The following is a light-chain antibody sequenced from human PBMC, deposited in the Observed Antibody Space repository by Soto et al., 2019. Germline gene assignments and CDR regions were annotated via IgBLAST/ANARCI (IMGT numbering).Light chain of an antibody. CDR2: GAS. CDR3: QQYNNWPIT. CDR1: QSVSSN. Sequence: EIVMTQSPATLSVSPGERATLSCRASQSVSSNLAWYQQKPGQAPRLLIYGASTRATGISARFSGSGSGTEFTLTISSLQSEDFAVYYCQQYNNWPITFAQGTRLE. V-gene: IGKV3-15*01. J-gene: IGKJ5*01.